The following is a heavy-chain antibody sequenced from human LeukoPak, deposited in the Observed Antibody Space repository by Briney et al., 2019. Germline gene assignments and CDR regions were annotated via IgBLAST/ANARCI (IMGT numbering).Heavy chain of an antibody. V-gene: IGHV3-15*01. Sequence: GGSLRLSCAASGFTFSNAWMSWVRQAPGKGLEWVGRIKSKTDGGTTDYAAPVKGRFTISRDDSKSIAYLQMNSLKTEDTAVYYCTRYVPDGDYVFWSVYYTPFDYWGQGTLVPVSS. CDR1: GFTFSNAW. J-gene: IGHJ4*02. D-gene: IGHD3-3*01. CDR3: TRYVPDGDYVFWSVYYTPFDY. CDR2: IKSKTDGGTT.